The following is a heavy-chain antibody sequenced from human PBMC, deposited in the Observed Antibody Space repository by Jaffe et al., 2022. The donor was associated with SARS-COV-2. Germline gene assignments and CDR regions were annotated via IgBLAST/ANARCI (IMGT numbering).Heavy chain of an antibody. Sequence: QVQLQESGPGLVKPSQTLSLTCTVSGGSISSGDYYWSWIRQPPGKGLEWIGYIYYSGSTYYNPSLKSRVTISVDTSKNQFSLKLSSVTAADTAVYYCARGTILSYYYYGMDVWGQGTTVTVSS. CDR1: GGSISSGDYY. J-gene: IGHJ6*02. D-gene: IGHD3-10*01. V-gene: IGHV4-30-4*01. CDR3: ARGTILSYYYYGMDV. CDR2: IYYSGST.